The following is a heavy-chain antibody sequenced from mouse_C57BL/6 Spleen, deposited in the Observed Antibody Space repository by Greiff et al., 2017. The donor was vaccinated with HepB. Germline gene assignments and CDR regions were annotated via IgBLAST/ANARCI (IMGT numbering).Heavy chain of an antibody. CDR3: ASLDGSSYRNDFDC. V-gene: IGHV14-2*01. Sequence: DVQLVESGAELVKPGASVKLSCTASGFNIKDYYMHWVKQRTEQGLEWIGRIDPEDGETKYASKFQGKATITADTSSNTAYLQLSSLTSEDTAVYYCASLDGSSYRNDFDCWGHVATLTVAS. CDR2: IDPEDGET. D-gene: IGHD1-1*01. J-gene: IGHJ2*01. CDR1: GFNIKDYY.